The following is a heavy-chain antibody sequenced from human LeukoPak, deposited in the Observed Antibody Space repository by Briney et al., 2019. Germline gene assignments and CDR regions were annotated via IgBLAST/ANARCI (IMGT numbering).Heavy chain of an antibody. CDR3: ARRGNWGFFDY. V-gene: IGHV4-4*09. Sequence: ASETLSLTCTVSGGSVSSHFWSWIRQPPGKGLEWIGYIYNSGITNYNPSLKSRVSISLDTSRNQFSLKLTSVTAADTAVYYCARRGNWGFFDYWGQGILVSVSS. CDR1: GGSVSSHF. D-gene: IGHD7-27*01. J-gene: IGHJ4*02. CDR2: IYNSGIT.